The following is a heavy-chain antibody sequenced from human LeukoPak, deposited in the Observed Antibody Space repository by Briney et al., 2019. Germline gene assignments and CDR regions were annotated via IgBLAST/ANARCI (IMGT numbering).Heavy chain of an antibody. CDR1: GFTFSSYS. CDR3: ARDDYYDSSGYSY. Sequence: GGSLRLSCAASGFTFSSYSMNWVRQAPGRGLEWVSYISSSSSTIYYADSVKGRFTISRDNAKNSLYLQMNSLRAEDTAVYYCARDDYYDSSGYSYWGQGTLVTVSS. CDR2: ISSSSSTI. V-gene: IGHV3-48*04. J-gene: IGHJ4*02. D-gene: IGHD3-22*01.